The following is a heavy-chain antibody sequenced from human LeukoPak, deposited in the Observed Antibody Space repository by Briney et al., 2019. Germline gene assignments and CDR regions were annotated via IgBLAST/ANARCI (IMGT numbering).Heavy chain of an antibody. Sequence: PSETLSLTCTVSGGSISSYYWSWIRQPAGKGLEWIGRIYISGSTNYNPSLKSRVTISVDKSKNQFSLKLTSVTAADTAVYYCARGYGSGSYNNFNQWGQGLLVAVSS. CDR1: GGSISSYY. CDR2: IYISGST. D-gene: IGHD3-10*01. V-gene: IGHV4-4*07. CDR3: ARGYGSGSYNNFNQ. J-gene: IGHJ4*02.